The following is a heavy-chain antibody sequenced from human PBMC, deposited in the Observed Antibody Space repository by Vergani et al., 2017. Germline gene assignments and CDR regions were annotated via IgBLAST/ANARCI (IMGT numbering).Heavy chain of an antibody. V-gene: IGHV3-49*04. CDR3: TTDLGYYDSSGYYYVNWAEYFQH. D-gene: IGHD3-22*01. CDR1: GFTFTDYG. Sequence: EVQLVESGGGLEQPGRSLRLSCRASGFTFTDYGISWVRQAPGKGLEWVGFVRNKEDGGTPEHAASVKGRFTISRDDSKAIAYLQMNSLKTEDTAVYYCTTDLGYYDSSGYYYVNWAEYFQHWGQGTLVTVSS. J-gene: IGHJ1*01. CDR2: VRNKEDGGTP.